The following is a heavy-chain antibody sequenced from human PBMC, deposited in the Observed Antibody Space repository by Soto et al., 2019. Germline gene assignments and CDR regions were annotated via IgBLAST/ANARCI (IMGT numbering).Heavy chain of an antibody. CDR3: ARVVWVPYSSSSGWFDP. V-gene: IGHV1-18*04. D-gene: IGHD6-6*01. Sequence: QVQLVQSGAEVKKPGASVKVSCKASGYTFTSYGINWVRQAPGQGLEWMGWISAYNGNTNYAQKLQGRVTMTTDTSTSTAYMELRSLRSDDTAVYYCARVVWVPYSSSSGWFDPWGQGTLVTVSS. J-gene: IGHJ5*02. CDR1: GYTFTSYG. CDR2: ISAYNGNT.